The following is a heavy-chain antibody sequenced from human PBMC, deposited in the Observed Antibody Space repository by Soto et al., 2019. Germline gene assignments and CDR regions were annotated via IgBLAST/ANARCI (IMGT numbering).Heavy chain of an antibody. CDR3: ARTIAAAAYGMDV. CDR2: INPSGGST. V-gene: IGHV1-46*01. D-gene: IGHD6-13*01. J-gene: IGHJ6*02. Sequence: ASVNVSCKASGYTFTSYYMHWVRQAPGQGLEWMGIINPSGGSTSYAQKFQGRVTMTRDTSTSTVYMELSSLRSEDTAVYYCARTIAAAAYGMDVWGQGTTVTVSS. CDR1: GYTFTSYY.